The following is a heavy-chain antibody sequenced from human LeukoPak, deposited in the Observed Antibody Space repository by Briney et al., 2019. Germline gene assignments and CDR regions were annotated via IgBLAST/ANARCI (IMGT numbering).Heavy chain of an antibody. CDR1: GFIFNSYG. V-gene: IGHV3-30*02. D-gene: IGHD3-22*01. CDR3: AALPYYYESSGSYYFDY. Sequence: TGGSLRLSCAASGFIFNSYGMHWVRQAPGKGLEWVAFIRYDGSNKYYADSVKGRFTISRDNYKNTLYLQMNSLRVEDTAVYYCAALPYYYESSGSYYFDYWGQGTLVTVSS. CDR2: IRYDGSNK. J-gene: IGHJ4*02.